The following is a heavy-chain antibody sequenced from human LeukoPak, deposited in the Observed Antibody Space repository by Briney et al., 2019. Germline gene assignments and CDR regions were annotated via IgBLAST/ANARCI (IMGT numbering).Heavy chain of an antibody. CDR2: ISGNGGST. Sequence: PGGSLRLSCSGSGFTFSSHAMHWVRQAPGKGLEYVSGISGNGGSTNYADSVKGRFSISRDNSKNTLYLQMRSLRDEDTAVYFCVRDWVATVVAPRHFDVWGRGTLVTVSS. CDR1: GFTFSSHA. CDR3: VRDWVATVVAPRHFDV. J-gene: IGHJ4*02. D-gene: IGHD5-12*01. V-gene: IGHV3-64D*06.